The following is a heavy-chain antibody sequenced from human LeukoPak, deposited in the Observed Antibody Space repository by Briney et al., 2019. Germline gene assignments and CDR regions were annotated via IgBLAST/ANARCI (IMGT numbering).Heavy chain of an antibody. V-gene: IGHV1-69*05. Sequence: GSSVKVSCKASGGTFSSYAISWVRQAPGQGLEWMGGIIPIFGTANYAQKFQGRVTITTDESTSTAYMELSSLRSEDTAVYYCARDLAGRHYQNYYYYYMDVWGKGTTVTVSS. CDR3: ARDLAGRHYQNYYYYYMDV. J-gene: IGHJ6*03. CDR1: GGTFSSYA. D-gene: IGHD1-26*01. CDR2: IIPIFGTA.